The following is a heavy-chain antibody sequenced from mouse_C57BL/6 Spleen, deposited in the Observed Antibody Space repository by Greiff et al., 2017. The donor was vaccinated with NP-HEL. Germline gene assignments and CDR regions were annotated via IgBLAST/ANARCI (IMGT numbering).Heavy chain of an antibody. Sequence: QVQLQQSGAELVKPGASVKISCKASGYAFRSYWMNWVKQRPGKGLEWIGQIYPGDGDTNYNGKFKGKATLTADKSSSTAYMQLSSLTSEDSAVYFCARSRNYYGSSCAMDYWGQGTSVTVSS. J-gene: IGHJ4*01. D-gene: IGHD1-1*01. CDR2: IYPGDGDT. CDR3: ARSRNYYGSSCAMDY. V-gene: IGHV1-80*01. CDR1: GYAFRSYW.